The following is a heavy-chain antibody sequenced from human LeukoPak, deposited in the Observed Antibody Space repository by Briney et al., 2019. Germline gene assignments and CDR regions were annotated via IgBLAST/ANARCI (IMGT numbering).Heavy chain of an antibody. Sequence: AGSLRLSCAASGFCFSNFWMSWLRQAPGKGLEWVAHMNEAGSDKYYVEYVKGRFSISRDTAKNSVTLQMNSLRVEDTAVYYCVSWDVGHNNYWGQGAQVTVSS. J-gene: IGHJ4*02. CDR2: MNEAGSDK. CDR3: VSWDVGHNNY. CDR1: GFCFSNFW. D-gene: IGHD1-1*01. V-gene: IGHV3-7*01.